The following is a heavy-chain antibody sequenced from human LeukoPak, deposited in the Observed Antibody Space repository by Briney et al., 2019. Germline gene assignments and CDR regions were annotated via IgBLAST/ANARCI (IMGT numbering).Heavy chain of an antibody. Sequence: GSLRLSCAASGFTFSSYAMHWVRQAPGKGLEWVAVISYDGSNKYYADSVKGRFTISRDNSKNTLYLQMNSLRAEDTAVYYCARDNCSSTSCVDYWGQGTLVTVSS. D-gene: IGHD2-2*01. V-gene: IGHV3-30-3*01. CDR3: ARDNCSSTSCVDY. CDR2: ISYDGSNK. J-gene: IGHJ4*02. CDR1: GFTFSSYA.